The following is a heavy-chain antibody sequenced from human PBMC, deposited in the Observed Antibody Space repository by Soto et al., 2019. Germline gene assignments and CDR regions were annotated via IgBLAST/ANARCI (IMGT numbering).Heavy chain of an antibody. J-gene: IGHJ5*02. CDR1: GFTFSNYA. Sequence: EVQLLESGGGLVQPGGSLRLSCAASGFTFSNYAMTWVRQAPGKGLEWVSGISGRGSSIYYADSVKGRFTISRDNAKNTLFLQTNSLRVEDPAVYYCAEGGDSSSWKICFAPWGQGTLVTVSS. D-gene: IGHD6-13*01. CDR3: AEGGDSSSWKICFAP. CDR2: ISGRGSSI. V-gene: IGHV3-23*01.